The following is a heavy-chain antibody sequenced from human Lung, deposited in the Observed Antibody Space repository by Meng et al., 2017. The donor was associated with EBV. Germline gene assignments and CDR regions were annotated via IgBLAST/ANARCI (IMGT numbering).Heavy chain of an antibody. CDR3: AREADGATFDY. CDR2: ISGYNGNT. CDR1: GYTFTSYG. J-gene: IGHJ4*02. Sequence: HVQVVQAGDEVKKPGASVKVSCKASGYTFTSYGISWVRQAPGQGLEWMGWISGYNGNTNYAQKLQGRVTMTTDTSTSTAYMELRSLRSDDTAVYYCAREADGATFDYWGQGTLVTVSS. V-gene: IGHV1-18*01. D-gene: IGHD1-26*01.